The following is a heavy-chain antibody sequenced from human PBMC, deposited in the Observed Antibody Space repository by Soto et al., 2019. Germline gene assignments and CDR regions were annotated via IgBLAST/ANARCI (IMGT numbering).Heavy chain of an antibody. CDR3: ARGNIVVVPATPPGYGMDV. V-gene: IGHV4-59*01. J-gene: IGHJ6*02. CDR2: IYYSGST. CDR1: GGSISSYY. D-gene: IGHD2-2*01. Sequence: QVQLQESGPGLVKPSETLSLTCTVSGGSISSYYWSWIRQPPGKGLEWIGYIYYSGSTNYNPSLRSRVTISVDTSKNQFSLKLSSVTAADTAVYYCARGNIVVVPATPPGYGMDVWGQGTTVTVSS.